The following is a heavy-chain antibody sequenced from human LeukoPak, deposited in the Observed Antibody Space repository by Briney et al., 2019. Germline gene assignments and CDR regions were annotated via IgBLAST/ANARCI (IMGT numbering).Heavy chain of an antibody. D-gene: IGHD6-13*01. V-gene: IGHV1-8*01. J-gene: IGHJ6*02. CDR2: MNPNSGNT. CDR3: ARRPHSSSWYWDYYYGMDV. CDR1: GYTFTSYD. Sequence: ASVKVSCKASGYTFTSYDINCVRQATGQRLEWMGWMNPNSGNTGYAQKFQGRVTMTRNTSISTAYMELSSLRSEDTAVYYCARRPHSSSWYWDYYYGMDVWGQGTTVTVSS.